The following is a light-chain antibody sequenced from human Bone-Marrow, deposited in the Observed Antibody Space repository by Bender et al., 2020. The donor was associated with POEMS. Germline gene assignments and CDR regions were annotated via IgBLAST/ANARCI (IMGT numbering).Light chain of an antibody. V-gene: IGLV2-11*01. Sequence: QSALTQPRSVSGSPGQSVTISCTGTSSDFGTYNYVSWYHHSPGKAPKLITFDVHKRPSGVPDRFSGSKTGNTAFLTISGLQAEDEGDYYCCSYTGAGGYTPYVFGTGTKVTVL. CDR1: SSDFGTYNY. CDR2: DVH. CDR3: CSYTGAGGYTPYV. J-gene: IGLJ1*01.